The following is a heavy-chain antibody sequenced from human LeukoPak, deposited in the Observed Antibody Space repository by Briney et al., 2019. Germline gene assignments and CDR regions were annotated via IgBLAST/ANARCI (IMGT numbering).Heavy chain of an antibody. CDR1: GFTFSSYT. Sequence: KAGGSLRLSCAASGFTFSSYTMNWVRQAPGKGPEWVSSINTGSFYIYSADSVKGRFTISRDNAQNSLYLQMNSLRAEDTAVYYCARAPHWDYYYGSGSYYDYWGQGTLVTVSS. CDR3: ARAPHWDYYYGSGSYYDY. CDR2: INTGSFYI. J-gene: IGHJ4*02. D-gene: IGHD3-10*01. V-gene: IGHV3-21*01.